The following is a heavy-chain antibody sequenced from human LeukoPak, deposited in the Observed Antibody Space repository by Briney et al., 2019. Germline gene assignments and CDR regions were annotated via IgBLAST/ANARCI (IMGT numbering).Heavy chain of an antibody. CDR1: GYTFTGYY. Sequence: GASVKVSCKASGYTFTGYYMHWVRQAPGQGLEWMGWINPNSGGTNYAQKFQGWVTMTRDTSISTAYMELSRLRSDDTAVYYCARRRYSGYGGFDPWGQGTLVTVSS. V-gene: IGHV1-2*04. CDR2: INPNSGGT. CDR3: ARRRYSGYGGFDP. J-gene: IGHJ5*02. D-gene: IGHD5-12*01.